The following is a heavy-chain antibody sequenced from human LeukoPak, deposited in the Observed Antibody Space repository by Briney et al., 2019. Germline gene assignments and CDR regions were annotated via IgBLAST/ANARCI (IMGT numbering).Heavy chain of an antibody. CDR2: IYTSGST. CDR1: GGSISSGRNY. Sequence: SETLSLACTVSGGSISSGRNYWSWIRQPAGKGLEWIGRIYTSGSTNYNPSLKSRVTISVDTSKNQFSLKLSSVTAAYTAVYYCARDRVQYHNWNYVDAFDIWGQGTMVTVSS. D-gene: IGHD1-7*01. CDR3: ARDRVQYHNWNYVDAFDI. V-gene: IGHV4-61*02. J-gene: IGHJ3*02.